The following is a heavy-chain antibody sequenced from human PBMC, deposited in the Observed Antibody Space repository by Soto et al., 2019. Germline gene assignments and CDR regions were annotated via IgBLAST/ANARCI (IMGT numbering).Heavy chain of an antibody. Sequence: QVQLVESGGGVVQPGRSLRLSCAASGFTFSSYGMHWVRQAPGKGLEWVAVIWYDGSNKYYADSVKGRFTISRDNSKNTLYLQMNSLRAEDTAVYYCVREQVVVPAASIDYWGQGTLVTVSS. D-gene: IGHD2-2*01. CDR2: IWYDGSNK. CDR1: GFTFSSYG. J-gene: IGHJ4*02. CDR3: VREQVVVPAASIDY. V-gene: IGHV3-33*01.